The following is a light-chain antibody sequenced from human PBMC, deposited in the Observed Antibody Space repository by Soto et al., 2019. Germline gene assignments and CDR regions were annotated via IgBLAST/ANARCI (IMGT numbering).Light chain of an antibody. J-gene: IGLJ2*01. Sequence: QSVLTQPASVPGSPGQSITISCTGTSSDVGGYNYVSWYQQHPGKAPKLMIYEVSNRPSGVSNRFSGSKSGNTASLTISGLQAEDEADYYCSSYTSSSTLFGGGTKVTVL. CDR3: SSYTSSSTL. CDR2: EVS. V-gene: IGLV2-14*01. CDR1: SSDVGGYNY.